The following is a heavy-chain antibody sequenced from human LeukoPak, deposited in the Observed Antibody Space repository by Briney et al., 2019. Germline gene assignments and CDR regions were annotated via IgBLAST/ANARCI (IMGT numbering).Heavy chain of an antibody. D-gene: IGHD4-17*01. Sequence: GGSLRLSCAASGFTFDDYAMHWVRQAPGKGLEWVSGISWNSGSIGYADSVEGRFTISRDNAKNSLYLQMNSLRAEDTALYCCAKDTKDYEGFYYFDYWGQGTLVTVSS. CDR1: GFTFDDYA. CDR3: AKDTKDYEGFYYFDY. CDR2: ISWNSGSI. J-gene: IGHJ4*02. V-gene: IGHV3-9*01.